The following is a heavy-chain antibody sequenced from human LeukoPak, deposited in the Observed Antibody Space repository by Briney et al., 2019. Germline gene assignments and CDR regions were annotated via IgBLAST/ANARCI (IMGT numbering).Heavy chain of an antibody. Sequence: PGGSLRLSCAASGFTFDDYAMHWVRQAPGKGLEWVSGISWNSGSIGYADSVKGRFTISRDNAKNSLYLQMNSLRAEDTAVYYCARAHDFWSGYWDSYYMDVWGKGTTVTVSS. CDR3: ARAHDFWSGYWDSYYMDV. D-gene: IGHD3-3*01. J-gene: IGHJ6*03. CDR1: GFTFDDYA. CDR2: ISWNSGSI. V-gene: IGHV3-9*01.